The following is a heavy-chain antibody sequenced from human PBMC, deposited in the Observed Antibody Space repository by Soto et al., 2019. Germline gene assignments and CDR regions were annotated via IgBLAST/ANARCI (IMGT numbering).Heavy chain of an antibody. CDR3: ARGGSSSDNGMDV. J-gene: IGHJ6*02. CDR1: GFSFSTYS. D-gene: IGHD6-6*01. V-gene: IGHV3-48*02. Sequence: EVQLVESGGGLVQPGGSLRPSCAASGFSFSTYSMNWVRQAPGKGLEWVSYISSRSYTIYYVDSVKGRFTISRDNAKNSLYLQMNSLRDEVTAVYYCARGGSSSDNGMDVWGQGTTVTVSS. CDR2: ISSRSYTI.